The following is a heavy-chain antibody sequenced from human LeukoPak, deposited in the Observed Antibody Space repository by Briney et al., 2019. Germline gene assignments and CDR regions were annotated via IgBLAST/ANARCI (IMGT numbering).Heavy chain of an antibody. CDR2: IYYSGST. CDR3: ARVTTSGAFDI. V-gene: IGHV4-59*12. D-gene: IGHD1-1*01. J-gene: IGHJ3*02. Sequence: PSETLSLTCTVSGGSISSYYWSWIRQPPGKGLEWIGYIYYSGSTNYNPSLKSRVTISVDRSKNQFSLKLSSVTAADTAVYYCARVTTSGAFDIWGQGTMVTVSS. CDR1: GGSISSYY.